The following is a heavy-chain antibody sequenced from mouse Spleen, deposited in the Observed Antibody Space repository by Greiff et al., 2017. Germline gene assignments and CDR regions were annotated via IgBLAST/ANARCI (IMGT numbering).Heavy chain of an antibody. V-gene: IGHV1-80*01. Sequence: QVQLQQSGAELVRPGSSVKISCKASGYAFSSYWMNWVKQRPGQGLEWIGQIYPGDGDTNYNGKFKGKATLTADTSSSTAYMQLSSLTSEDSAIYFCARAGMDYWGQGTSVTVSS. J-gene: IGHJ4*01. CDR1: GYAFSSYW. CDR2: IYPGDGDT. CDR3: ARAGMDY.